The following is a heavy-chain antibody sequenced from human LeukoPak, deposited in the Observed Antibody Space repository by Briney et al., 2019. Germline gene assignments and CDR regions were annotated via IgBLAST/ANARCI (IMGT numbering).Heavy chain of an antibody. CDR2: ISSSSSTI. V-gene: IGHV3-48*01. J-gene: IGHJ6*03. D-gene: IGHD3-3*01. CDR3: ARERVDYDFWSGYLYYYYYYYMDV. CDR1: GFTFSSYS. Sequence: GGSLRLSCAASGFTFSSYSMNWVRQAPGKGLEWVSYISSSSSTICYADSVKGRFTISRDNAKNSLYLQMNSLRAEDTAVYYCARERVDYDFWSGYLYYYYYYYMDVWGKGTTVTVSS.